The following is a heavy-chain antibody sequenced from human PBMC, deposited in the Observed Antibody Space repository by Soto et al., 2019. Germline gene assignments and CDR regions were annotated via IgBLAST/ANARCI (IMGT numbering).Heavy chain of an antibody. CDR2: IIPIFGTT. J-gene: IGHJ5*02. V-gene: IGHV1-69*13. CDR3: ARANVVVVAATPFHFYNWFDP. Sequence: GASVKVSCKASGGTFSSYAITWVRQAPGQGLEWMGGIIPIFGTTNYAQKCQGRVTITADESTTTAYMELSSLRSEDTAVYYCARANVVVVAATPFHFYNWFDPWGQGTLVTVSS. CDR1: GGTFSSYA. D-gene: IGHD2-15*01.